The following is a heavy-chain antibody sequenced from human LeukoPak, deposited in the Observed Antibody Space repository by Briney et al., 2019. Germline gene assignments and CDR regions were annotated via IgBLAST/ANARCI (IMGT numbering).Heavy chain of an antibody. D-gene: IGHD2-15*01. Sequence: GASVKVSCKASGGTFSSYAISWVRQAPGQGLEWMGRIIPILGIANYAQKFQGRVTITADKSTSTAYMELSSLRSEDTAVYYCARGDPVAATERYFDYWGQGTLVTVSS. V-gene: IGHV1-69*04. CDR3: ARGDPVAATERYFDY. CDR1: GGTFSSYA. CDR2: IIPILGIA. J-gene: IGHJ4*02.